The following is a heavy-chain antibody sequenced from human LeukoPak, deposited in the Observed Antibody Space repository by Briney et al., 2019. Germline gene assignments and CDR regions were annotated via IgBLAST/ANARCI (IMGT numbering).Heavy chain of an antibody. CDR2: TYYRSKSYS. CDR3: ARYTSTWYLDY. CDR1: GDSFSSNSAA. V-gene: IGHV6-1*01. Sequence: SQTLSLTCAISGDSFSSNSAAWNWIRQSPSGGLEWLGRTYYRSKSYSDYGVSVRSRISINPDTSKNQFSLQLNSVTPEDTAVYYCARYTSTWYLDYWGQGILVTVSS. D-gene: IGHD6-13*01. J-gene: IGHJ4*02.